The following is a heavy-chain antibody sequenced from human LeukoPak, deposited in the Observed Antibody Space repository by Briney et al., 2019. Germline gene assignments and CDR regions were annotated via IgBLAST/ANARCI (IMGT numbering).Heavy chain of an antibody. J-gene: IGHJ5*02. Sequence: TSVKVSCKASGFTFTSPAMQWVRQARGQRLEWIGWIVVGSGNTNYAQKFRERVTITRDMSTSTAYMELSSLRSEDTAVYYCAAVSSISSPAAIPPWGQGTLVTVSS. V-gene: IGHV1-58*02. CDR2: IVVGSGNT. CDR1: GFTFTSPA. D-gene: IGHD2-2*01. CDR3: AAVSSISSPAAIPP.